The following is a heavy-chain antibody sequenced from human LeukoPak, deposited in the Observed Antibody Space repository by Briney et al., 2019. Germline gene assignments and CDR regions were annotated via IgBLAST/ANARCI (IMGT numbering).Heavy chain of an antibody. D-gene: IGHD2-21*02. CDR1: GFTFSSYG. J-gene: IGHJ6*03. Sequence: GGSLRLSCAASGFTFSSYGMHWVRQAPGKGLEWVAVISFDASNKYYADSVKGRFTISRDNAKNSLYLQMNSLRAEDTALYYCAREGAYCGGDCPYYMDVWGKGTTVTVSS. V-gene: IGHV3-30*03. CDR2: ISFDASNK. CDR3: AREGAYCGGDCPYYMDV.